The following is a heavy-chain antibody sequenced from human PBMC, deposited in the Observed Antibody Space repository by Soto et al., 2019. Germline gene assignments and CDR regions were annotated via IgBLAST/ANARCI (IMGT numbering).Heavy chain of an antibody. D-gene: IGHD7-27*01. CDR1: GGSFSGYY. V-gene: IGHV4-34*01. Sequence: SETLSLTCAVYGGSFSGYYWSWIRQPPGKGLEWIGEINQSGSTNYKSSLKSRVTISVDTSKNQFSLKLSSVTAADTAVYYCAATDWGHNFYYGMDVWGQGTTVAVSS. J-gene: IGHJ6*02. CDR2: INQSGST. CDR3: AATDWGHNFYYGMDV.